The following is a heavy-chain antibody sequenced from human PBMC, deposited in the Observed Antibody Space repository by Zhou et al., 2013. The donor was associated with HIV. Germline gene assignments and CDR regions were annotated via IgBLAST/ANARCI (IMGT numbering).Heavy chain of an antibody. CDR2: IIPLLGEV. CDR1: GGTDPSYT. CDR3: ASDRGVGAVFQSFYLMDV. J-gene: IGHJ6*03. V-gene: IGHV1-69*16. Sequence: QVQLGQSGADVRRPGSSVKVSCKTSGGTDPSYTIAWVRQAPGQGLEWMAGIIPLLGEVKYTQKFQGRVRITTDESENTVSMEVTSLRLEDTAVYYCASDRGVGAVFQSFYLMDVWDKGTVVIVSS. D-gene: IGHD1-26*01.